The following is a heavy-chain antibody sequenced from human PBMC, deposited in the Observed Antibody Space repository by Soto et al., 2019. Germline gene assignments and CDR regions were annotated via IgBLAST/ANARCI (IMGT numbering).Heavy chain of an antibody. CDR3: AKEMTGGSRLAFDY. J-gene: IGHJ4*02. CDR1: GFTFSSYA. V-gene: IGHV3-23*01. Sequence: EVQLLESGGGLLQPGGSLRLSCAASGFTFSSYALNWVRQAPGKGLEWVSGITGDGDTTFYAGSVKGRFTISRDNSRNTVYLQMNSVRAEDTAVYYCAKEMTGGSRLAFDYWGQGTLVTVSS. CDR2: ITGDGDTT. D-gene: IGHD2-15*01.